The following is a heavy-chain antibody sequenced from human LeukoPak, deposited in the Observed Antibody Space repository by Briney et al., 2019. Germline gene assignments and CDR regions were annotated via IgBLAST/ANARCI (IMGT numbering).Heavy chain of an antibody. CDR2: IYYSGST. V-gene: IGHV4-39*01. Sequence: SETLSLTCAVYGGSFSGYYWGWIRQPPGKGLEWIGSIYYSGSTYYNPSLKSRVTISVDTSKNQFSLKLSSVTAADTAVYYCARQAYYDILTGYYNLCYFDYWGQGTLVTVSS. CDR1: GGSFSGYY. J-gene: IGHJ4*02. D-gene: IGHD3-9*01. CDR3: ARQAYYDILTGYYNLCYFDY.